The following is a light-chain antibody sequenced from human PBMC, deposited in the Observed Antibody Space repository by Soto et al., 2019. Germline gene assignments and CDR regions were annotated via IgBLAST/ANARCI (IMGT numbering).Light chain of an antibody. CDR1: NIGSKS. CDR3: QVWDSISDHFV. J-gene: IGLJ1*01. Sequence: SYELTQPPSVSVAPGQTARISCGGNNIGSKSVHWFQQKPGQAPVLVVYDDNDRPSGIPERFSGSNSGNTATLTISSVEAGDEADYYCQVWDSISDHFVFGTGTKVTVL. CDR2: DDN. V-gene: IGLV3-21*02.